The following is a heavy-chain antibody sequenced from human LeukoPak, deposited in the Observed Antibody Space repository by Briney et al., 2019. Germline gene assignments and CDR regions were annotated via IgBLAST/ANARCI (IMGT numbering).Heavy chain of an antibody. CDR3: ARRGYCSSTSCYTFDY. J-gene: IGHJ4*02. CDR2: IYYSGST. V-gene: IGHV4-59*01. Sequence: SETLPLTCTVSGGSISSYYWSWIRQPPGEGLEWIGYIYYSGSTNYNPSLKSRVTISVDTSKNQFSLKLSSVTAADTAVYYCARRGYCSSTSCYTFDYWGQGTLVTVSS. D-gene: IGHD2-2*02. CDR1: GGSISSYY.